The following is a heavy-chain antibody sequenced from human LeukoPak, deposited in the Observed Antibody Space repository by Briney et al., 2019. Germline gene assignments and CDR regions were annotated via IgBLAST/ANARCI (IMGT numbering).Heavy chain of an antibody. CDR3: ARDGFSSAINS. CDR2: IKEDGSQK. J-gene: IGHJ4*02. Sequence: GGSLRLSCAASGFTFNTYWMSWVRQTPGKGLEWVANIKEDGSQKNYVDSVRGRFTISRDNAKNSLYLQMNSLRAEDTAVYYCARDGFSSAINSWGQGTLVTVS. D-gene: IGHD2-21*02. V-gene: IGHV3-7*01. CDR1: GFTFNTYW.